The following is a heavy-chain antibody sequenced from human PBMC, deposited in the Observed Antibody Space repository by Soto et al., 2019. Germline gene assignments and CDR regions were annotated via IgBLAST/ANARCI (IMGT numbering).Heavy chain of an antibody. D-gene: IGHD2-21*01. V-gene: IGHV3-9*01. CDR2: LSWNGVSI. CDR3: VEDIVEVSAGGGLDY. CDR1: GFAFDDYA. J-gene: IGHJ4*02. Sequence: EVQLVESGGDSVQPGRSLRLSWAASGFAFDDYAMHWVRQAPAKGLEWVSGLSWNGVSIGYADSVKGRFTISRDNVANFLYLQLNSLRAEDTALFYSVEDIVEVSAGGGLDYWGKGTRVTVSS.